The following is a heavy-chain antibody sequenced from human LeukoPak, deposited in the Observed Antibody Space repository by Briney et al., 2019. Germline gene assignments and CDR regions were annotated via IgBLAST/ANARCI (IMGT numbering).Heavy chain of an antibody. CDR2: ISAYNGNT. V-gene: IGHV1-18*01. Sequence: ASVKVSCKASGYTFTSYGISWVRPAPGQGLEWMGWISAYNGNTNYAQKLQGRVTMTTDTSTSTAYMELRSLGSDDTAVYYCARDRTGIGTLDYWGQGTLVTVSS. CDR1: GYTFTSYG. CDR3: ARDRTGIGTLDY. J-gene: IGHJ4*02. D-gene: IGHD1-26*01.